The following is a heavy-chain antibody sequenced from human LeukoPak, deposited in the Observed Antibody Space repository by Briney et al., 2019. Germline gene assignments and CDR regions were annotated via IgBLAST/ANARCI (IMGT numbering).Heavy chain of an antibody. CDR3: ASQGGYFDY. CDR2: IYYSGST. CDR1: GGSISSSSYY. V-gene: IGHV4-39*01. J-gene: IGHJ4*02. Sequence: SETLSLTCTVSGGSISSSSYYWGWIRQPPGKGLEWIGSIYYSGSTYYNPSLKSRVTISVDTSKNQFSLTLSSVTAADTAVYYCASQGGYFDYWGQGTLVTVSS. D-gene: IGHD3-16*01.